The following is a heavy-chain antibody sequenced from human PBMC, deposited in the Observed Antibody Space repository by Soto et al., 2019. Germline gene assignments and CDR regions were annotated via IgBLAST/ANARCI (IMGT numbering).Heavy chain of an antibody. CDR3: ARGNPFNYAGFDV. J-gene: IGHJ6*02. D-gene: IGHD3-16*01. CDR1: GYTFSDFD. CDR2: MNAKSGDT. V-gene: IGHV1-8*01. Sequence: QAHLEQSGAELKRPGASVKVSCKASGYTFSDFDINWLRQASGQGPEWMGWMNAKSGDTFFPQRLQGKFNITWDTSLSTAYMEVGSLTSDDTAIYYCARGNPFNYAGFDVWGQGTTVAVSS.